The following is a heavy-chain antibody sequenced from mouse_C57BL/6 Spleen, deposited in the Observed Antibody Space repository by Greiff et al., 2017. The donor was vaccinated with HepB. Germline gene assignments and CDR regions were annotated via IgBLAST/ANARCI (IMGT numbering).Heavy chain of an antibody. J-gene: IGHJ3*01. CDR1: GYTFTSYW. Sequence: QVQLKQSGAELVRPGSSVKLSCKASGYTFTSYWMHWVKQRPIQGLEWIGNIDPSDSETHYNQKFKDKATLTVDKSSSTAYMQLSSLTSEDSAVYYCAREGDLNYGSSYAWFAYWGQGTLVTVSA. CDR3: AREGDLNYGSSYAWFAY. V-gene: IGHV1-52*01. D-gene: IGHD1-1*01. CDR2: IDPSDSET.